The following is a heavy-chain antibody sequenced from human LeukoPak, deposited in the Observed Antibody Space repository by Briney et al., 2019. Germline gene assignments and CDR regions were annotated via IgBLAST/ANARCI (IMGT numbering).Heavy chain of an antibody. CDR2: MNPNSGNT. D-gene: IGHD3-16*02. CDR3: ARRRYDYVWGSYRYRGAFDI. J-gene: IGHJ3*02. CDR1: GYTFTSYD. V-gene: IGHV1-8*03. Sequence: GASVKVSCKPSGYTFTSYDINWVRQATGQGLEWMGWMNPNSGNTGYAQKFQGRVTITRDTSISTAYMELSSLRSDDTAVYYCARRRYDYVWGSYRYRGAFDIWGQGTMVTVSS.